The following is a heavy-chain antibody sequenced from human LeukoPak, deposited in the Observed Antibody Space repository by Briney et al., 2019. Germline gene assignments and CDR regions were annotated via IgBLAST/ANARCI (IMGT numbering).Heavy chain of an antibody. CDR1: GYTFTGYY. Sequence: ASVKVSCKASGYTFTGYYMHWVRQAPGQGLEWMGWINPNSGGTNYAQKFQGRVTMTRDTSISTAYMERSRLRSDDTAVYYCARDPPYCTNGVCYLFDPWGQGTLVTVSS. J-gene: IGHJ5*02. V-gene: IGHV1-2*02. CDR3: ARDPPYCTNGVCYLFDP. CDR2: INPNSGGT. D-gene: IGHD2-8*01.